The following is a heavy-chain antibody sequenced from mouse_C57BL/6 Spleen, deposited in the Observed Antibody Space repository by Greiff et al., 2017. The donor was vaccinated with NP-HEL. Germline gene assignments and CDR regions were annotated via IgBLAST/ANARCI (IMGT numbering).Heavy chain of an antibody. D-gene: IGHD4-1*01. J-gene: IGHJ3*01. CDR1: GFTFSSYG. CDR2: ISSGGSYT. Sequence: EVKVVESGGDLVKPGGSLKLSCAASGFTFSSYGMSWVRQTPDKRLEWVATISSGGSYTYYPDSVKGRFTISRDNTKNTLYLQMSGLKAEDTAMYYCARQGWDEGFAYWGQGTLVTVSA. V-gene: IGHV5-6*01. CDR3: ARQGWDEGFAY.